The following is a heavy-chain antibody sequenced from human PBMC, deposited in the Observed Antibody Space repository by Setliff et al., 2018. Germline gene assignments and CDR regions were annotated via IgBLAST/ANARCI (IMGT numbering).Heavy chain of an antibody. CDR1: GYTFTSYY. V-gene: IGHV1-46*01. D-gene: IGHD3-3*01. CDR2: INPGDGST. CDR3: ARENTAKNFWGEESDY. J-gene: IGHJ4*02. Sequence: ASVKVSCKASGYTFTSYYMHWVRQAPGQGLEWMGVINPGDGSTTYAQKFQGRVKMTRDTSTNTVYMQLNSLRFEDRAVYYCARENTAKNFWGEESDYWGQGTLVTVSS.